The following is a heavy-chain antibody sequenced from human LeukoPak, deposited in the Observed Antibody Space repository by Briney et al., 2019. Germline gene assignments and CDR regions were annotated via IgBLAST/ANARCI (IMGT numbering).Heavy chain of an antibody. V-gene: IGHV1-18*01. CDR3: ASWSQLRVFDY. CDR1: GYTFTSYG. Sequence: ASVNVSCKASGYTFTSYGISWVRQAPGQGLEWMGWISAYNGNTNYAQKLQGRVTMTTDTSTSTAYMELRSLRSDDTAVYYCASWSQLRVFDYWGQGTLVTVSS. D-gene: IGHD3-3*01. CDR2: ISAYNGNT. J-gene: IGHJ4*02.